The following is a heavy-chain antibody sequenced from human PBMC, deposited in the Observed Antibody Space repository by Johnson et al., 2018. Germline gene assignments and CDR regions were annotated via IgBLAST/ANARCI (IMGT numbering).Heavy chain of an antibody. CDR1: GFTFSSFG. CDR3: TTDIVTLVRGVRGDV. J-gene: IGHJ6*02. CDR2: VSYDGSNK. Sequence: QVQLQESGGGLVQPGRSLRLSCAASGFTFSSFGMNWVRQAPGKGLEWVAVVSYDGSNKYYADSVKGRFTISRDNSQNTLYLQLTSLRPEDTAVYYCTTDIVTLVRGVRGDVWGQGTTVTVSS. V-gene: IGHV3-30*03. D-gene: IGHD3-10*01.